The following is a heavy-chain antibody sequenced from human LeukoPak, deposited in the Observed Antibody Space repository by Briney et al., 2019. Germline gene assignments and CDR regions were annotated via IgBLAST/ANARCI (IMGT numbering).Heavy chain of an antibody. CDR1: GGSFSGYY. V-gene: IGHV4-34*01. Sequence: SETLSPTCAVYGGSFSGYYWSWIRQPPGKGLEWIGEINHSGSTNYNPSLKSRVTISVDTSKNQFSLKLSSVTAADTAVYYCARGQWLVHFDYWGQGTLVTVSS. J-gene: IGHJ4*02. CDR3: ARGQWLVHFDY. D-gene: IGHD6-19*01. CDR2: INHSGST.